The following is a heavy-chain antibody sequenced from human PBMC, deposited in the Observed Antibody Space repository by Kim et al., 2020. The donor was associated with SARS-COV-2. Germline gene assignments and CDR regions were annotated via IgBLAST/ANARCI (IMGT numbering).Heavy chain of an antibody. V-gene: IGHV5-10-1*01. CDR1: GYSFYNYW. CDR3: ARHGVELQLVDYYDMDV. Sequence: GESLKISCQASGYSFYNYWIRWVLQMPGKGLEWMGRIDYSDSYASYSPSFRGHVSFSTDKPTSSAYLQFTNLKVSDTAMYYCARHGVELQLVDYYDMDVWGQGTTVTVSS. CDR2: IDYSDSYA. D-gene: IGHD6-6*01. J-gene: IGHJ6*02.